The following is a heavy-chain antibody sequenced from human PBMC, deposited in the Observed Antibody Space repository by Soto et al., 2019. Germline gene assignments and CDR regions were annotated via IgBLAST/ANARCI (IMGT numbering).Heavy chain of an antibody. CDR1: GYTFTSYG. CDR3: ARGRYGDY. CDR2: ISAHNGNT. Sequence: QVHLLQSGAEVKKPGASVKVSCKASGYTFTSYGITWVRQAPGQGLEWMGWISAHNGNTDYAQKLQGRVIVTRDTSTSTAYMELRSLISEDTAVYYCARGRYGDYWGQGALVTVSS. D-gene: IGHD1-1*01. J-gene: IGHJ4*02. V-gene: IGHV1-18*01.